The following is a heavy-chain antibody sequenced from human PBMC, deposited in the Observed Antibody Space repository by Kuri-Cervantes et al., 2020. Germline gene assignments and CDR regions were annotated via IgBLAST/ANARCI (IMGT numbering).Heavy chain of an antibody. V-gene: IGHV4-30-2*01. D-gene: IGHD5-18*01. CDR3: ARARIQLWLRYFDY. CDR2: IYHSGST. Sequence: SETLSLTCAASGGSISSGGYSWSWIRQPPGKGLEWIGYIYHSGSTYYNPSLKSRVTISVDRSKNQFSLKLSSVTAADTAVYYCARARIQLWLRYFDYWGQGTLVTVSS. J-gene: IGHJ4*02. CDR1: GGSISSGGYS.